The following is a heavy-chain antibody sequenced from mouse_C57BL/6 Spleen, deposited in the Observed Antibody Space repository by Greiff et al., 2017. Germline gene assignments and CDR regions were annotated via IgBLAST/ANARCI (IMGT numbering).Heavy chain of an antibody. CDR1: GYTFTSYW. Sequence: QVQLQQPGAELVQPGASVKMSCKASGYTFTSYWITWVKQRPGQGLEWIGDIYPGSGSINYNEKFKSKATLTVDTSSSTAYMQLSSVTSEDTADYCCARHGSLDYWGQGTTLTVSS. CDR3: ARHGSLDY. J-gene: IGHJ2*01. CDR2: IYPGSGSI. V-gene: IGHV1-55*01. D-gene: IGHD1-1*01.